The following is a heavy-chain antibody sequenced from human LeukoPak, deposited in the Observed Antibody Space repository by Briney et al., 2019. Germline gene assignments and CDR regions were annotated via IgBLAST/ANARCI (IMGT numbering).Heavy chain of an antibody. J-gene: IGHJ4*02. CDR1: GFTFSSYS. CDR3: ARETVSRFDY. CDR2: IYYSGST. Sequence: LRLSCAASGFTFSSYSMNWIRQHPGKGLEWIGYIYYSGSTYYNPSLKSRGTISVDTSKNQFSLKLSSVTAADTAVYYCARETVSRFDYWGQGTLVTVS. V-gene: IGHV4-31*02.